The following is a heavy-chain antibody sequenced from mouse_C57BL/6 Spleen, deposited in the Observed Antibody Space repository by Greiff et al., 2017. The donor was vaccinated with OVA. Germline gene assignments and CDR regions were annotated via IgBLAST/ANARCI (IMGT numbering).Heavy chain of an antibody. Sequence: QVQLQQPGAELVRPGTSVKLSCKASGYTFTSYWMHWVKQRPGQGLEWIGVIDPSDSYTNYNQKFKGKATLTVDTSSSTAYMQLSSLTSEDSAVDYCARVTYYSNLFDYWGQGTTLTVSS. J-gene: IGHJ2*01. CDR1: GYTFTSYW. D-gene: IGHD2-5*01. CDR2: IDPSDSYT. V-gene: IGHV1-59*01. CDR3: ARVTYYSNLFDY.